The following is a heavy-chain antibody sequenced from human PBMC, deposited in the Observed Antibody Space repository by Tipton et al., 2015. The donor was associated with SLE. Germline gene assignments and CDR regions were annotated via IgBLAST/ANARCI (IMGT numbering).Heavy chain of an antibody. CDR3: ARQNTGNYDV. CDR2: IYPGDSDT. V-gene: IGHV5-51*01. Sequence: QSGPEVKKAGESLKISCKGSGYSFTNYWIAWVRQMPGKGLEWMGIIYPGDSDTRYGPSFQGQVTFSVDTSINTAYLQWKSLKASDSAIYFCARQNTGNYDVWGQGTLVTTSS. J-gene: IGHJ4*02. D-gene: IGHD1-26*01. CDR1: GYSFTNYW.